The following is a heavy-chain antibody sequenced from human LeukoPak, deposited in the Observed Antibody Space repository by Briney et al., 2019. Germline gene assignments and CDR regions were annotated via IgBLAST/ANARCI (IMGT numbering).Heavy chain of an antibody. CDR3: ARERYSSSRFYYYYYGMDV. CDR2: TYYRSKWYN. CDR1: GDSVSSNSAA. J-gene: IGHJ6*02. V-gene: IGHV6-1*01. Sequence: SQTLSLTCAISGDSVSSNSAAWNWIRQSPSRGLEWLGRTYYRSKWYNDYAVSVKSRITINPDTSKNQFSLQLNSVTPEDTAVYYCARERYSSSRFYYYYYGMDVWGQGTTVTVSS. D-gene: IGHD6-13*01.